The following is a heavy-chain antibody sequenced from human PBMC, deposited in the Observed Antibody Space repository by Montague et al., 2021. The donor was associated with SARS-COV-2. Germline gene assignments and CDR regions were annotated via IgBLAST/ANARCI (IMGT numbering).Heavy chain of an antibody. J-gene: IGHJ4*02. CDR1: GGSISSYY. Sequence: SETLSLTCTVSGGSISSYYWSWIRQPPGKGLEWIGYIYYSGSTNYNPSLKSRVTISVDTSKNQSSLKLSSVTAADTAIYYCARKGSGRSDLAYWGQGTLVTVSS. CDR3: ARKGSGRSDLAY. D-gene: IGHD1-26*01. V-gene: IGHV4-59*01. CDR2: IYYSGST.